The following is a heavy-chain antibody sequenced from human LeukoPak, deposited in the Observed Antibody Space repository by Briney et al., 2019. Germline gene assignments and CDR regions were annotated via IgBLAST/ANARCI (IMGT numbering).Heavy chain of an antibody. CDR2: ISHSGST. Sequence: KPSETLSLTCAVYGGSFSGYYWSWIRQPPGKGLEWIGEISHSGSTNYNPSLKSRVTISVDTSKNQFSLKLSSVTAADTAVYYCARAPLAVASDPTNYNYYFDYWGQGTLVTVSS. V-gene: IGHV4-34*01. CDR1: GGSFSGYY. CDR3: ARAPLAVASDPTNYNYYFDY. J-gene: IGHJ4*02. D-gene: IGHD6-19*01.